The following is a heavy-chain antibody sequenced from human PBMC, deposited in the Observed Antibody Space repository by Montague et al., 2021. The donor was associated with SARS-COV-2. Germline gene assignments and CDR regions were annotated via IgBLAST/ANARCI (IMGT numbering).Heavy chain of an antibody. Sequence: SETLSLTCTVPGGFISSSYWSWIRQPPGKGLEWIGYIYHSGNTNYNPSLRSRVTISVDTSKNQFSLKVRSVTAADTAVYYCARHRGSGSSWFDSWGQGALVTVSS. CDR2: IYHSGNT. CDR3: ARHRGSGSSWFDS. D-gene: IGHD6-13*01. J-gene: IGHJ5*01. V-gene: IGHV4-59*08. CDR1: GGFISSSY.